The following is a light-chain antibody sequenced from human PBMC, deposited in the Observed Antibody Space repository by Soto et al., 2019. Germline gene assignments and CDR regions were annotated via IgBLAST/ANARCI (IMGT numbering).Light chain of an antibody. CDR1: QSVSSY. CDR2: DTS. CDR3: QQSSNWPPSIT. V-gene: IGKV3-11*01. Sequence: EIVMTQSPATLSVSPGEIATLSFSASQSVSSYLALYQQKPGQAPRLLIYDTSNRATGIPARFSGSGSGTDFTLTISSLEPEDFAVYYCQQSSNWPPSITFGQGTRLEIK. J-gene: IGKJ5*01.